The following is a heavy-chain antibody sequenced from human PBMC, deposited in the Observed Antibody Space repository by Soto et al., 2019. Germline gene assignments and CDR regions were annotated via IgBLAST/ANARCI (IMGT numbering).Heavy chain of an antibody. V-gene: IGHV4-59*01. J-gene: IGHJ6*02. CDR3: ARHYYGSGSYYNVGGWTDYGMDV. CDR2: IYYSGST. Sequence: SETLSLTCTVSGGSISSYYWSWIRQPPGKGLEWIGYIYYSGSTNYNPSLKSRVTISVDTSKNQFSLKPSSVTAADTAVYYCARHYYGSGSYYNVGGWTDYGMDVWGQGTTVTVSS. CDR1: GGSISSYY. D-gene: IGHD3-10*01.